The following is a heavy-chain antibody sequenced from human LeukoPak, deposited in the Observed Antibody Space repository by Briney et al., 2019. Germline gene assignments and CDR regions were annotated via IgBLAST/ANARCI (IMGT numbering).Heavy chain of an antibody. D-gene: IGHD1-26*01. CDR1: GFTFSNYA. V-gene: IGHV3-23*01. CDR2: ISGSGGST. CDR3: ARVASGSNFAVDY. J-gene: IGHJ4*02. Sequence: GGSLRLSCAASGFTFSNYAMSWVRQAPGKGLEWVSAISGSGGSTYYADSVKGRFTISRENSKNTLYLQMSSLRAEDTAVYYCARVASGSNFAVDYWGQGTLVTVSS.